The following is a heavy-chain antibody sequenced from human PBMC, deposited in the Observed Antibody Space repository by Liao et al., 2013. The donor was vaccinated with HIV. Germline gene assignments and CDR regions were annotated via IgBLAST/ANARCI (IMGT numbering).Heavy chain of an antibody. CDR1: GGSISSGSYY. D-gene: IGHD2-15*01. Sequence: QVQLQESGPGLVKPSQTLSLTCTVSGGSISSGSYYWSWIRQPAGKGLEWIGRVYSSGGXKYNPSLKSRLTISRDTSKNQFSLKLSTVTAADTAVYYCAREFAGSCSGGICHPWFDLWGQGTLVTVSS. J-gene: IGHJ5*02. CDR3: AREFAGSCSGGICHPWFDL. CDR2: VYSSGGX. V-gene: IGHV4-61*02.